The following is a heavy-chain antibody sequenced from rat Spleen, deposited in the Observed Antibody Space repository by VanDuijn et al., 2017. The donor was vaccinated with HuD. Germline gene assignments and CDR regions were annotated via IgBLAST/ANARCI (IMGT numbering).Heavy chain of an antibody. CDR2: IWTGGNT. D-gene: IGHD1-12*02. CDR3: ARVGPYYYDGTYYYDVMDA. Sequence: QVQLKESGPGLVQPSQTLSLTCTVSGFSLTSYNVHWVRQPTGKGLEWMGVIWTGGNTDYNSALKSRLSISRDTSKSQVLLKMNSLQTEDTATYYCARVGPYYYDGTYYYDVMDAWGQGASVTVSS. V-gene: IGHV2-30*01. CDR1: GFSLTSYN. J-gene: IGHJ4*01.